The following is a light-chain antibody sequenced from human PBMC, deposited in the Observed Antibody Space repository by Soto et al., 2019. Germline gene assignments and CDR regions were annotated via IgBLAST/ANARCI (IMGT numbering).Light chain of an antibody. V-gene: IGKV3-11*01. CDR1: QSVSSY. CDR2: DAS. J-gene: IGKJ4*01. Sequence: EIVLTQSAATLSLSPVERATLSCMASQSVSSYLAWYQQKPGQAPRLLIYDASNRATGIPARFSGSGSGTDFTLTISSLEPEDFAVYYCQQRSNWPPTFGGGTKVDI. CDR3: QQRSNWPPT.